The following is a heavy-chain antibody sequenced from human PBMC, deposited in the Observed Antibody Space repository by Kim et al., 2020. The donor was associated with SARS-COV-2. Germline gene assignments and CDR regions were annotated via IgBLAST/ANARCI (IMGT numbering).Heavy chain of an antibody. CDR3: AREAAAGEGFDYYYGMDV. Sequence: GGSLRLSCAASGFTFSSYAMHWVRQAPGKGLEWVAVISYDGSNKYYADSVKGRFTISRDNSKNTLYLQMNSLRAEDTAVYYCAREAAAGEGFDYYYGMDVWGQGTTVTVSS. V-gene: IGHV3-30*04. D-gene: IGHD6-13*01. J-gene: IGHJ6*02. CDR2: ISYDGSNK. CDR1: GFTFSSYA.